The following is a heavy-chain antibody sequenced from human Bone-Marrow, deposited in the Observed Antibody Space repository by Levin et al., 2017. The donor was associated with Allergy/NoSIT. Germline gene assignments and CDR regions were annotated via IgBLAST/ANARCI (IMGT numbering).Heavy chain of an antibody. D-gene: IGHD2-15*01. V-gene: IGHV4-30-4*01. J-gene: IGHJ5*02. CDR3: ARVPQLYCDGGTCYLGWFGA. CDR2: IYHSGGT. Sequence: PSETLSLTCTVSGGSISSPHHYWSWIRQPPGKGLEWIGNIYHSGGTSYNPSLESRLTISVDTSTSQFSLKLTSVTAADTAVYYCARVPQLYCDGGTCYLGWFGAWGQGILVTGSS. CDR1: GGSISSPHHY.